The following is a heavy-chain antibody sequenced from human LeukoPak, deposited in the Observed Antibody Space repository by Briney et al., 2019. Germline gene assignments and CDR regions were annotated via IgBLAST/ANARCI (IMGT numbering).Heavy chain of an antibody. Sequence: GGSLRLSCAASGFTFSSYAMSWVRQAPGKGLEWVSVISNSGGSTFYADSVKGRFTISRDNSKNTLYLQMNSLRAGDTAVYYCAKRASGSGTSLYYFDYWGQGTLVTVSS. CDR1: GFTFSSYA. J-gene: IGHJ4*02. D-gene: IGHD3-10*01. CDR3: AKRASGSGTSLYYFDY. CDR2: ISNSGGST. V-gene: IGHV3-23*01.